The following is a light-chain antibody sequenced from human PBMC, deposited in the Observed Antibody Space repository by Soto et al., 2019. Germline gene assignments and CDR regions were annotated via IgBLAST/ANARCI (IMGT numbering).Light chain of an antibody. J-gene: IGKJ1*01. CDR1: QSINKW. V-gene: IGKV1-5*03. CDR2: EVS. Sequence: DILLTQSPSSLSSSVGGGVTVSCRASQSINKWLAWYQHKPGKAPNLLIYEVSTLHSGVPSRFSGSGSGTEFTLTISSLRPDDFATYYCQHYSGDRATFGQGTKVDIK. CDR3: QHYSGDRAT.